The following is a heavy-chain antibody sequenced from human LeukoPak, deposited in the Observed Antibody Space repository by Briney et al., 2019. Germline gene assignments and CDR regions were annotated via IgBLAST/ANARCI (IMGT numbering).Heavy chain of an antibody. Sequence: GGSLRLSCAASGFTFDDYGMSWVRQAPGKGLEWVSGINWNGGSTGYADSVKGRFTISRDNAKNSLYLQMNSLRAEDTALYHCARDRWVYGDYDAFDIWGQGTMVTVSS. CDR1: GFTFDDYG. J-gene: IGHJ3*02. D-gene: IGHD4-17*01. CDR3: ARDRWVYGDYDAFDI. V-gene: IGHV3-20*01. CDR2: INWNGGST.